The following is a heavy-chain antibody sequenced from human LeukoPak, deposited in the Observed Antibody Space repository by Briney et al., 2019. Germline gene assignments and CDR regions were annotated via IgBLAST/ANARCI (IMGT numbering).Heavy chain of an antibody. CDR1: GGSFSGYY. Sequence: PSETLSLTCAVYGGSFSGYYWSWISQPPGKGLEWIGEINHSGSTSYNPSLKSRVTISVDTSKNQFSLKLSSVTAADTAVYYCARGGDYGDYVYFQHWGQGTLVTVSS. CDR2: INHSGST. V-gene: IGHV4-34*01. CDR3: ARGGDYGDYVYFQH. D-gene: IGHD4-17*01. J-gene: IGHJ1*01.